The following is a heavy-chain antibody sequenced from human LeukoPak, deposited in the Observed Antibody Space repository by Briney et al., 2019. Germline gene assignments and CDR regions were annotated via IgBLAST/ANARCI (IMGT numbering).Heavy chain of an antibody. CDR3: ARDEGIFGVVIILDYYYYMDV. J-gene: IGHJ6*03. V-gene: IGHV3-21*01. Sequence: GGSLRLSCAASGFTFSSYSMNWVRQAPGKGLEWVSSISSSSSYIYYADSVKGRFTISRDNAKNSLYLQINSLRAEDTAVYYCARDEGIFGVVIILDYYYYMDVWGKGTTVTVSS. D-gene: IGHD3-3*01. CDR1: GFTFSSYS. CDR2: ISSSSSYI.